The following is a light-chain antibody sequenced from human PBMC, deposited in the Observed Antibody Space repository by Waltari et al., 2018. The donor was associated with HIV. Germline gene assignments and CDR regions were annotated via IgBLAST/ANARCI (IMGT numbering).Light chain of an antibody. V-gene: IGLV8-61*01. CDR1: SGSVSTSYY. Sequence: QTVVTQEPSFSVSPGGTVTLTCGLSSGSVSTSYYPSWYQQTPGQAPRTLIPSTNTRSSGVPVRFSGSILGNKAALTITGAQADDESDYYCVLYMGSGIWVFGGGTKLTVL. CDR2: STN. CDR3: VLYMGSGIWV. J-gene: IGLJ3*02.